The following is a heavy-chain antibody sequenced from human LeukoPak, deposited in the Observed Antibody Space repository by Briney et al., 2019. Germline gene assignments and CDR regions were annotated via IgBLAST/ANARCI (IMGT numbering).Heavy chain of an antibody. CDR2: IYHSGST. D-gene: IGHD1-26*01. V-gene: IGHV4-38-2*02. CDR1: GYSISSGYY. Sequence: PSETLSLTCTVSGYSISSGYYWGWIRQPPGKGLEWIGSIYHSGSTYYNPSLKSRVTISVDTSKNQFSLKLSSVTAADTAVYYCARGLEVRARVGYHYYMDVWGKGTTVTVSS. CDR3: ARGLEVRARVGYHYYMDV. J-gene: IGHJ6*03.